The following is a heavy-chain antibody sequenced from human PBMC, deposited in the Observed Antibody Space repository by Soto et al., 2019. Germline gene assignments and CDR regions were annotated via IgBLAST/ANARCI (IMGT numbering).Heavy chain of an antibody. J-gene: IGHJ5*02. Sequence: PSETLSLTCNVSGVSLTGYHWSWIRQPPGKTLEWIGFVYHSGGVSYNPSLKGRASISVDRSKNQFSLRLSSVTASDTAVYYCARRLNLGSFDHWGQGTLVTVSS. D-gene: IGHD3-10*01. V-gene: IGHV4-59*01. CDR1: GVSLTGYH. CDR3: ARRLNLGSFDH. CDR2: VYHSGGV.